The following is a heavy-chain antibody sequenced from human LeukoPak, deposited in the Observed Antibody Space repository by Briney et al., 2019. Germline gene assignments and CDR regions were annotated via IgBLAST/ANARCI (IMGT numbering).Heavy chain of an antibody. D-gene: IGHD4-11*01. CDR2: ISGSGDST. Sequence: GESLQISCAASGFTFSSYAMRWVRQAPGKGLEWVSSISGSGDSTYYADSVKGRFTISRDNSKNTLYLQMNSLRAEDTALYYCADSNYWYPVDYWGQGTLVTVSS. J-gene: IGHJ4*02. CDR1: GFTFSSYA. V-gene: IGHV3-23*01. CDR3: ADSNYWYPVDY.